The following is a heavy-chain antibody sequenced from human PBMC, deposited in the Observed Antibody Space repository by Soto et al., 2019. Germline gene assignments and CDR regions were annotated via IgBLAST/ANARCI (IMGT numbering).Heavy chain of an antibody. J-gene: IGHJ4*02. V-gene: IGHV3-30-3*01. CDR1: GFTFSSYA. D-gene: IGHD1-26*01. Sequence: RRLSWAASGFTFSSYAMNWVRQAPGKGLEWLAVISYDGSNKYYADSVKGRFTISRENSKNTLYLQMNSLRAEDTAVYYCARDPIPASYRSYLHYWGQGTLVPVSS. CDR2: ISYDGSNK. CDR3: ARDPIPASYRSYLHY.